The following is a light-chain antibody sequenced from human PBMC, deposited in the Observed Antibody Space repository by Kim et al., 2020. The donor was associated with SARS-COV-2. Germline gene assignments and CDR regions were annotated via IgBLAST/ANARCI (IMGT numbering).Light chain of an antibody. CDR2: KDS. CDR3: YSAADNK. J-gene: IGLJ2*01. CDR1: VLAKKY. Sequence: SYELTQPSSVSVSPGQTARITCSGDVLAKKYARWFQQKPGQAPVLVIYKDSERPSGIPERFSGSSSGTTVTLTISGAQVEDEADYYCYSAADNKFGGGTQLTVL. V-gene: IGLV3-27*01.